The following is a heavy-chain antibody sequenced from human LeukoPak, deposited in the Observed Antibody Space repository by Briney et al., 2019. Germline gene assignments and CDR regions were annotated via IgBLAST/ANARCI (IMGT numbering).Heavy chain of an antibody. CDR2: FDPEDGET. V-gene: IGHV1-24*01. Sequence: ASVKVSCKVSGYTLTELSMHWLRQAPGKGREWVGGFDPEDGETIYAQKFQGRVTMTEDTSTDTAYMELSSLRSEDTAVYYCATEDYRWLATRKTEYFQHWGQGTLVTVSS. J-gene: IGHJ1*01. CDR3: ATEDYRWLATRKTEYFQH. D-gene: IGHD6-19*01. CDR1: GYTLTELS.